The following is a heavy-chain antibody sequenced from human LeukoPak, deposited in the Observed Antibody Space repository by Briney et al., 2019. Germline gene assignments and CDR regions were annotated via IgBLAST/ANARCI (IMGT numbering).Heavy chain of an antibody. CDR3: ARGGYSYGYPSYYYDMDV. Sequence: PGGSLRLSCAASGFTFSSSAMSWVRQAPGKGLEWVANIKQDGSEKYYVDSVKGRFTISRDNAKNSLYLQMNSLRAEDTAVYYCARGGYSYGYPSYYYDMDVWGQGTTVTVSS. D-gene: IGHD5-18*01. CDR1: GFTFSSSA. V-gene: IGHV3-7*03. J-gene: IGHJ6*02. CDR2: IKQDGSEK.